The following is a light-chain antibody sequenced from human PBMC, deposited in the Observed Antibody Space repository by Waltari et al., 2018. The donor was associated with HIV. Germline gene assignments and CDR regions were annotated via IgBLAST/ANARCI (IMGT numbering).Light chain of an antibody. CDR2: RRG. J-gene: IGLJ3*02. Sequence: AGMTHPPSVSKGLGQKVTLTCTGSDKNAGHEGSDWLLRHERHPPEVLSYRRGARPAGISEKYSASRSGNTASLTITGLRVDDEAVYYCAAWDSSLSEWVFGGGTKLTVL. CDR3: AAWDSSLSEWV. CDR1: DKNAGHEG. V-gene: IGLV10-54*01.